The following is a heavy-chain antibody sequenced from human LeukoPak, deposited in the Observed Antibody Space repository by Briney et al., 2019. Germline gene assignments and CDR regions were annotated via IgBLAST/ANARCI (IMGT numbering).Heavy chain of an antibody. Sequence: QPGESLRLSCAASGFTFSNYWMHWVRQAPGKGLVWVARIDGDGSDTNYADSVKGRFTISGDNARNTVYLQMNCLRAEDTAVYYCARGWVPSDITLKWGQGTMVTVSS. CDR1: GFTFSNYW. V-gene: IGHV3-74*01. CDR3: ARGWVPSDITLK. D-gene: IGHD3-22*01. CDR2: IDGDGSDT. J-gene: IGHJ3*01.